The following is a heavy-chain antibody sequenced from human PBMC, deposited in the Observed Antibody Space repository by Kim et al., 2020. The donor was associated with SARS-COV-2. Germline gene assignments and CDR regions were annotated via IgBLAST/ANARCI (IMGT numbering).Heavy chain of an antibody. CDR1: GGSISSSNW. Sequence: SETLSLTCAVSGGSISSSNWRSWVRQPPGKGLEWIGEIYHSGSTNYNPSLKSRVTISVDKSKNPFYLKLSSVTAADTAVYYCAREFYSSGWYRSFDIWGRGTLVTVSS. V-gene: IGHV4-4*02. CDR3: AREFYSSGWYRSFDI. D-gene: IGHD6-19*01. J-gene: IGHJ3*02. CDR2: IYHSGST.